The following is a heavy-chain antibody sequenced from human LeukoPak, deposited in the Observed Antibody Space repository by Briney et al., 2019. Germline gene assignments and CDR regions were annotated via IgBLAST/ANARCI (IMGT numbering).Heavy chain of an antibody. CDR3: ALTVTPTYYFDY. V-gene: IGHV3-30*03. Sequence: PGGSLRLSCAASGFTFSSYGMHWVRQAPGKGLEWVAVISYDGSNKYSADSVKGRFTISRDNSKNTLYLQMNSLRAEDTAVYYCALTVTPTYYFDYWGQGTLVTVSS. J-gene: IGHJ4*02. CDR2: ISYDGSNK. D-gene: IGHD4-17*01. CDR1: GFTFSSYG.